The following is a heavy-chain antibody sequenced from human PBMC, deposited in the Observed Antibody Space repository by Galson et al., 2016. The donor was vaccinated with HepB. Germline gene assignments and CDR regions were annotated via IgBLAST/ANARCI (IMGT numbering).Heavy chain of an antibody. D-gene: IGHD6-6*01. V-gene: IGHV3-74*01. CDR3: ARGKRSYSSFMDV. CDR1: GFTFSNYW. CDR2: INSDGSRT. Sequence: SLRLSCAASGFTFSNYWMHWVRQAPGKGLVWVSRINSDGSRTHTADSVKGRFTISRDNANNTLYLQMNSLRVEDTAVYYCARGKRSYSSFMDVWGQGATVTVSS. J-gene: IGHJ6*02.